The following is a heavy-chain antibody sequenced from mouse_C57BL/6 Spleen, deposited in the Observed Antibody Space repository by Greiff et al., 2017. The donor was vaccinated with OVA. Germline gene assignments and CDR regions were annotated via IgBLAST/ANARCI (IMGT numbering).Heavy chain of an antibody. J-gene: IGHJ1*03. V-gene: IGHV1-59*01. CDR1: GYTFTSYW. Sequence: QVQLQQPGAELVRPGTSVKLSCKASGYTFTSYWMHWVKQRPGQGLEWIGVIDPSDSYTNYNQKFKGKATLTVDTSSSTAYMQLSSLTSEDSAVYYCARYLGRNWYFDVWGTGTTVTVSS. CDR2: IDPSDSYT. D-gene: IGHD4-1*01. CDR3: ARYLGRNWYFDV.